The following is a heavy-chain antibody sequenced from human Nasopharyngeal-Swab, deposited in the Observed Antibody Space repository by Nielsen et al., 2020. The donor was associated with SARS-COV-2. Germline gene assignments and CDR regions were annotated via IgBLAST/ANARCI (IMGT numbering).Heavy chain of an antibody. J-gene: IGHJ4*02. V-gene: IGHV3-23*01. CDR3: ASYGAGSYYSTGVYY. Sequence: GGSLRLSCAASGLTLSSYATSWVRQAPGEGLEWVSGINSGGTTTFYADIVKGRFTISRDNSKNTLYLQLNSLKVEDTAVYYCASYGAGSYYSTGVYYWGQGTRVIVSS. CDR2: INSGGTTT. D-gene: IGHD3-10*01. CDR1: GLTLSSYA.